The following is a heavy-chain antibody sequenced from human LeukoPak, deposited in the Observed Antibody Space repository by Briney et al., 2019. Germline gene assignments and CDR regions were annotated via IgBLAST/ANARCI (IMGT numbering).Heavy chain of an antibody. V-gene: IGHV3-30-3*01. CDR2: ISYDGSNK. Sequence: GRSLRLSCAASGFTFSSYAMHWVRQAPGKGLEWVAVISYDGSNKYYADSMKGRFTISRDNSKNTLYLQMNSLRAEDTAVYYCARVWRGVAAAGTDYWGQGTLVTVSS. D-gene: IGHD6-13*01. CDR3: ARVWRGVAAAGTDY. CDR1: GFTFSSYA. J-gene: IGHJ4*02.